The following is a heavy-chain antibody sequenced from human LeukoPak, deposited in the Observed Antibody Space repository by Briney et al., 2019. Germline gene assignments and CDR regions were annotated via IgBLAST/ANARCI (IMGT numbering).Heavy chain of an antibody. CDR1: GGSFSGYY. J-gene: IGHJ5*02. V-gene: IGHV4-34*01. Sequence: SETLSLTCAAYGGSFSGYYWSWIRRPPGKGLEWIGEINHSGSTNYNPSLKSRVTISVDTSKNQFSLKLSSMTAADTAVYYCARARYYYGSGSYSNLPKWFDPWGEATLVTVSS. D-gene: IGHD3-10*01. CDR2: INHSGST. CDR3: ARARYYYGSGSYSNLPKWFDP.